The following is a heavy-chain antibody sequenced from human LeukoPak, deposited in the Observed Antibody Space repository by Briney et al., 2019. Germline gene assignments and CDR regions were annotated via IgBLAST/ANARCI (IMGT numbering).Heavy chain of an antibody. CDR3: ARVVKGYDILTGYYTYSFDY. Sequence: SETLSLTCAVYGGSFSGYYWSWIRQPPGKGLEWIGEINHSGSTNYNPSLKSRVTISVDTSKNQFSLKLSSVTAADTAVYYCARVVKGYDILTGYYTYSFDYWGQGTLVTVSS. D-gene: IGHD3-9*01. V-gene: IGHV4-34*01. J-gene: IGHJ4*02. CDR1: GGSFSGYY. CDR2: INHSGST.